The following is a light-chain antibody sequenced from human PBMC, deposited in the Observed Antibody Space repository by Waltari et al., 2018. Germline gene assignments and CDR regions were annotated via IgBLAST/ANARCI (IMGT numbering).Light chain of an antibody. CDR1: HSVSNN. Sequence: EIVMTQSPATLSVSPGERATLPCRASHSVSNNLAWYQQKPGQAPRLLIYDASTRATGIPARFSGSGSGTDFTLTISSLQSEDVAVYYCQQSNNPPPITFGQGTRLEIK. J-gene: IGKJ5*01. CDR2: DAS. CDR3: QQSNNPPPIT. V-gene: IGKV3-15*01.